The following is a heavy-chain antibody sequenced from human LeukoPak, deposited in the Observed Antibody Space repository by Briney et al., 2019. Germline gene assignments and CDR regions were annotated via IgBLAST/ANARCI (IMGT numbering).Heavy chain of an antibody. D-gene: IGHD1-14*01. J-gene: IGHJ6*03. CDR2: IIPIFGTA. Sequence: SVKVSCKASGGTFSSYAISWVRQAPGQGLEWMGGIIPIFGTANYAQKFQGRVTITTDESTSTAYMELSSLRSEYTAVYYCARGRRYGTYYYYYMDVWGKGTTVTVSS. V-gene: IGHV1-69*05. CDR3: ARGRRYGTYYYYYMDV. CDR1: GGTFSSYA.